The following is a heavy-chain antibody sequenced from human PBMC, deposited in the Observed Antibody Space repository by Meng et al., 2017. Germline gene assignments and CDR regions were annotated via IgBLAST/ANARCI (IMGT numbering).Heavy chain of an antibody. Sequence: QVQLGQSGAEGKKPGASVKVSCKASGYTFTSYAMHWVRQAPGQRLEWMGWINAGNGNTKYSQKFQGRVTITRDTSASTAYMELSSLRSEDTAVYYCARDLGAGVVTAINYWGQGTLVTVSS. J-gene: IGHJ4*02. V-gene: IGHV1-3*01. CDR2: INAGNGNT. CDR3: ARDLGAGVVTAINY. CDR1: GYTFTSYA. D-gene: IGHD2-21*02.